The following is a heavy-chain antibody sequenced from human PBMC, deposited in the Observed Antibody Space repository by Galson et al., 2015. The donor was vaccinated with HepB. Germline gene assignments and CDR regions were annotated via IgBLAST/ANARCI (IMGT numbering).Heavy chain of an antibody. D-gene: IGHD3-22*01. J-gene: IGHJ4*02. Sequence: SVTVSCKASGSTFTSYYMHWVRQAPGQGLEWMGIINPSGGSTSYAQKFQGRVTMTRDTSTSTVYMELSSLRSEDTAVYYCARLYYSDSGGNYLRRYFDYWGQGTLVTVSS. CDR2: INPSGGST. CDR1: GSTFTSYY. V-gene: IGHV1-46*01. CDR3: ARLYYSDSGGNYLRRYFDY.